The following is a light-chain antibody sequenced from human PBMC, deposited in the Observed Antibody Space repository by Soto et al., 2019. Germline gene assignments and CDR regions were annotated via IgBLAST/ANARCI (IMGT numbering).Light chain of an antibody. Sequence: QSALTQPASVSGSPGQSITISCTGTSSDVGSYNLVSWYQQHPGKAPKLMIYEGSKRPSGVSNRFSGSKSGNTASLTISGLQAEDEADYYCCSYAGSSTFHVVFGGGTKLTL. CDR3: CSYAGSSTFHVV. V-gene: IGLV2-23*03. J-gene: IGLJ2*01. CDR1: SSDVGSYNL. CDR2: EGS.